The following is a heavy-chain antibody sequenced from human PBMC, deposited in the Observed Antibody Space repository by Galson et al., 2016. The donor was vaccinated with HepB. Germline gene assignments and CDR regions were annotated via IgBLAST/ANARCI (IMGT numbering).Heavy chain of an antibody. V-gene: IGHV4-61*01. CDR1: GGSVSSGSYY. J-gene: IGHJ5*02. CDR2: IYYSGST. Sequence: SETLSLTCTVSGGSVSSGSYYWSWIRQPPGKGLEWIGYIYYSGSTNYNPSLKSRVTISVDTSKNQFSLKLTSVTAADTAFYYCAREEERQLVRRFDPWGQGTLVTGSS. CDR3: AREEERQLVRRFDP. D-gene: IGHD6-13*01.